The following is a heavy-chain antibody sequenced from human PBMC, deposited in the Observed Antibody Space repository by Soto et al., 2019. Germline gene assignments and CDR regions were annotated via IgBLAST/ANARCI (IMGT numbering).Heavy chain of an antibody. CDR3: ARAARWLQSRYFDL. J-gene: IGHJ2*01. Sequence: EVQLVESGGGLVQPGESLRLPCAASGFTFSNFDMHWVRQTTGKGLEWVSAIDIAGATYYADSVKGRFTISREKAKNSLYLQMNSLRADDTAVYYCARAARWLQSRYFDLWGRGTLVTVSS. V-gene: IGHV3-13*01. D-gene: IGHD5-12*01. CDR1: GFTFSNFD. CDR2: IDIAGAT.